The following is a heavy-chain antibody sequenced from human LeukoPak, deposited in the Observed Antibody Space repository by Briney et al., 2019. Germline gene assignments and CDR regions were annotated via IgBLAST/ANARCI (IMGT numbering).Heavy chain of an antibody. V-gene: IGHV3-30*18. CDR2: ISYDGSNK. D-gene: IGHD3-16*01. Sequence: GGSLRLSCAASGFTLSSYGMHWVRQAPGKGLEWVAVISYDGSNKYYADSVKGRFTISRDNSKNTLYLQMNSLRAEDTAVYYCAKDRNVWGNGAFDIWGQGTMVTVSS. CDR3: AKDRNVWGNGAFDI. CDR1: GFTLSSYG. J-gene: IGHJ3*02.